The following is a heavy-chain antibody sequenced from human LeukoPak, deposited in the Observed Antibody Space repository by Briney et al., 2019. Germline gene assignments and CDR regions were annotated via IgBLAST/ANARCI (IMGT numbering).Heavy chain of an antibody. CDR2: INAGNGNT. D-gene: IGHD3-10*01. CDR3: ARGSYFYGSGSFMGSDY. J-gene: IGHJ4*02. V-gene: IGHV1-3*01. Sequence: ASVKVSCKASGDTFSSYAISWVRQAPGQRLEWMGWINAGNGNTEYSQNFQDRVTITRDTSATTAYMGLSSLRSEDTAVYYCARGSYFYGSGSFMGSDYWGQGTLVTVSS. CDR1: GDTFSSYA.